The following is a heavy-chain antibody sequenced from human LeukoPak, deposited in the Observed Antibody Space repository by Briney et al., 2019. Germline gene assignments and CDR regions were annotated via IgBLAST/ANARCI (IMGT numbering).Heavy chain of an antibody. CDR3: ARDPFPHAINYYDSSGYP. V-gene: IGHV4-30-4*08. J-gene: IGHJ5*02. CDR1: GGSISSGDYY. D-gene: IGHD3-22*01. Sequence: SHTLSLTCNVSGGSISSGDYYWSWIRHPPGQGLEWVGYIYYSGSTYYNPSLKSRVTISVDTSKNQFSLKLSSVTAADTAVYYCARDPFPHAINYYDSSGYPWGQGTLVTVSS. CDR2: IYYSGST.